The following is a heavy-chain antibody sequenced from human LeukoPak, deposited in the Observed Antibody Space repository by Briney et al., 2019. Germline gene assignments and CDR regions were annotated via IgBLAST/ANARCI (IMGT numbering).Heavy chain of an antibody. D-gene: IGHD6-13*01. V-gene: IGHV4-59*01. Sequence: PSETLSLTCTVSGGSISSYYWSWIRQPPGKGLEWIGYIYYSGSPNYNPSLKSRVTISVDTSKNQFSLKLSSVTAADTAVCYCARGNVAAGWFDPWGQGTLVTVSS. CDR2: IYYSGSP. CDR1: GGSISSYY. J-gene: IGHJ5*02. CDR3: ARGNVAAGWFDP.